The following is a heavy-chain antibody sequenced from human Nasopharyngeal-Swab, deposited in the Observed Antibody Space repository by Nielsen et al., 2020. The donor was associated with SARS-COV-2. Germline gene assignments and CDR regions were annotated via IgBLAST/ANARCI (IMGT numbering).Heavy chain of an antibody. V-gene: IGHV3-30-3*01. J-gene: IGHJ6*02. D-gene: IGHD3-10*01. CDR2: ISYDGSNK. CDR3: ARGPGDGMDV. Sequence: VRQAPGKGLEWVAVISYDGSNKYYADSVKGRFTISRDNSKNTLYLQMNSLRAEDTAVYYCARGPGDGMDVWGQGTTVTV.